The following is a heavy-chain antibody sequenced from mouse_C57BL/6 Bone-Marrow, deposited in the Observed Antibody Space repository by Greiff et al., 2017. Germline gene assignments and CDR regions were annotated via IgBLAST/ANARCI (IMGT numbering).Heavy chain of an antibody. CDR1: GYTFTSYW. CDR3: ARKDYGPWVFDY. D-gene: IGHD1-1*01. J-gene: IGHJ2*01. V-gene: IGHV1-61*01. CDR2: IYPSDSET. Sequence: QVQLQQPGAELVRPGSSVKLSCKASGYTFTSYWMDWVKQRPGQGLEWIGNIYPSDSETHYNQKFKDKATLTVDKSSSTAYVQRSSLTSEDSAVYYCARKDYGPWVFDYWGQGTTLTVSS.